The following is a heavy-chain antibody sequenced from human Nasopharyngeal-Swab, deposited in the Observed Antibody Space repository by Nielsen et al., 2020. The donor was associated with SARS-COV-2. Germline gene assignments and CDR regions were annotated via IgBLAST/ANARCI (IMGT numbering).Heavy chain of an antibody. CDR3: GVCCY. J-gene: IGHJ4*02. Sequence: SLKISCVASGFIFSHYVMHWVRQAPGEGLEWFAVISFDGSDQYSADSVKGRFTISRDNSKKTLYLQMNNLRPEDTAVYYCGVCCYWGQGTLVTVSS. CDR2: ISFDGSDQ. D-gene: IGHD2-21*01. CDR1: GFIFSHYV. V-gene: IGHV3-30-3*01.